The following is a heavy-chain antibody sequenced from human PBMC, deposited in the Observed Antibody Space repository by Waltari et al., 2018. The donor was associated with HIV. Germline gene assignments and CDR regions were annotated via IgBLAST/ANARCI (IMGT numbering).Heavy chain of an antibody. D-gene: IGHD3-22*01. CDR3: ERDQTMTRAFDI. CDR1: GFTFSRYD. Sequence: QVQLVESGGGVVQPGRSLRLSCAASGFTFSRYDMNWVRQAPGKGLEWVGVISYDGSNKYYADSVKGRCTISRDNSKNTLYLQMNSLRAEDTAVYYCERDQTMTRAFDIWGQGTMVTVSS. J-gene: IGHJ3*02. CDR2: ISYDGSNK. V-gene: IGHV3-30*01.